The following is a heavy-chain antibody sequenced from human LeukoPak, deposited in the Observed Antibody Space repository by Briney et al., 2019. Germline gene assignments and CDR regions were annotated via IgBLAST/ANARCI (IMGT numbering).Heavy chain of an antibody. V-gene: IGHV4-61*05. Sequence: SETLSLTCTVSGGSISSSSYYWSWIRQPPVKGLEWIGYIYYSGSTNYNPSLKSRVTISVDTSKNQFSLKLSSVTAADTAVYYCARHLPLRYFDWSPRYYFDYWGQGTLVTVSS. CDR2: IYYSGST. D-gene: IGHD3-9*01. CDR1: GGSISSSSYY. CDR3: ARHLPLRYFDWSPRYYFDY. J-gene: IGHJ4*02.